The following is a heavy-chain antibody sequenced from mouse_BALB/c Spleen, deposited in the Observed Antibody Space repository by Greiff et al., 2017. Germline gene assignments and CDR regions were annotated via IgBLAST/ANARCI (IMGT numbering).Heavy chain of an antibody. V-gene: IGHV2-2*02. CDR1: GFSLTSYG. CDR3: ARNGEYDGSWFAY. D-gene: IGHD2-14*01. CDR2: IWSGGST. J-gene: IGHJ3*01. Sequence: VQLQQSGPGLVQPSQSLSITCTVSGFSLTSYGVHWVRQSPGKGLEWLGVIWSGGSTDYNAAFISRLSISKDNSKSQVFFKMNSLQANDTAIYYCARNGEYDGSWFAYWGQGTLVTVSA.